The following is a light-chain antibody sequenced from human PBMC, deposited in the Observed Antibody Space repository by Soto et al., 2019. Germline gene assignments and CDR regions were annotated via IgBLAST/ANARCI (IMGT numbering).Light chain of an antibody. CDR1: KIGSKS. CDR2: DDN. Sequence: YELTQPPSVSVAPGQTARITCGGNKIGSKSVHWYQQKPGQAPVLVVYDDNDRPSGIPERFSGSNSGNTATLTISRVEAGDEADYYCQVWDGDSDHVVFGGGTKLTVL. V-gene: IGLV3-21*02. CDR3: QVWDGDSDHVV. J-gene: IGLJ2*01.